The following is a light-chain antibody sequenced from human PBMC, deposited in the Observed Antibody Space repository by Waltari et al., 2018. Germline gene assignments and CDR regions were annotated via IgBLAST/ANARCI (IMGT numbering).Light chain of an antibody. V-gene: IGLV3-21*02. J-gene: IGLJ2*01. Sequence: SYVLTQPPSVSVAPGQTARVTCGGNNIGSKSVHWYQQRPGQAPIWVLYDDSDRPSGIPDRFSGSKSGNTANLTISRVEAGDEADYYCQVWDGSTDVVFGGGTKLTVL. CDR1: NIGSKS. CDR3: QVWDGSTDVV. CDR2: DDS.